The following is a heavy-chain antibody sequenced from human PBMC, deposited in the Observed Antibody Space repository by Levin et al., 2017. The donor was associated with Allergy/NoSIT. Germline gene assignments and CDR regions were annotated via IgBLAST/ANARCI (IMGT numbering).Heavy chain of an antibody. CDR3: ARGPGWSIAARTCDQ. J-gene: IGHJ4*02. CDR2: ISHRGST. D-gene: IGHD6-6*01. CDR1: GGSFSGYY. V-gene: IGHV4-34*01. Sequence: SETLSLTCAVYGGSFSGYYWNWIRQPPGKGLEWIGEISHRGSTSYNPSLKSRVTISVDTSKSQFSLKLSAVTAADTAMYYCARGPGWSIAARTCDQWGQGVLVTVSP.